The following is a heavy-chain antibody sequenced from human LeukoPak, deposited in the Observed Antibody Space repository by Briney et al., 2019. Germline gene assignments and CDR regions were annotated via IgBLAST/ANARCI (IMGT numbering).Heavy chain of an antibody. D-gene: IGHD6-19*01. CDR3: ARDGHSSGWSAAFDI. J-gene: IGHJ3*02. Sequence: SETLSLTCSVSGSSISSNYWSWIRQPPGKGLEWIGYIYYSGSTNYNPSLKSRATISVDTSKNQFSLKLRSVTAADTAVYYCARDGHSSGWSAAFDIWGQGTMVTV. CDR2: IYYSGST. V-gene: IGHV4-59*01. CDR1: GSSISSNY.